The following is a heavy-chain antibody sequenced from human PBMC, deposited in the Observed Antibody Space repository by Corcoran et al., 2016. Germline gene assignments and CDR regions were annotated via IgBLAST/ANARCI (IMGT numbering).Heavy chain of an antibody. CDR2: INAGNGNT. CDR3: ARETRVYYYYGMDV. CDR1: GYTFTSYA. V-gene: IGHV1-3*01. D-gene: IGHD3-10*01. J-gene: IGHJ6*02. Sequence: QVQLVQSGAEVKKPGASVKVSCKASGYTFTSYAMHWVRQAPGQRLEWMGWINAGNGNTKYSQKFQGRVTITRETSASTAYMELSSLRSDDTAVYYCARETRVYYYYGMDVWGQGTTVTVSS.